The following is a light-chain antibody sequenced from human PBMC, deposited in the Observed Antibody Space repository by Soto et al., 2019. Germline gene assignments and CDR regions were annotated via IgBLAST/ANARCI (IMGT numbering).Light chain of an antibody. Sequence: EIVLTQSTATLSLSPGERASLSCRASQSVSNSYLAWYQQKPGQAPRLLIFGASNRATGIPDRFSGSGSGTDFTRTISRLEPEEFAVYYCQQYGTSPRTFGQGTKLEIK. V-gene: IGKV3-20*01. CDR1: QSVSNSY. J-gene: IGKJ2*01. CDR2: GAS. CDR3: QQYGTSPRT.